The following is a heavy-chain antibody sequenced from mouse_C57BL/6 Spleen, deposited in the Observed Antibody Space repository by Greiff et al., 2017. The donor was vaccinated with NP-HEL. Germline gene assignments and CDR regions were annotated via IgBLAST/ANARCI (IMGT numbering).Heavy chain of an antibody. D-gene: IGHD3-2*02. CDR2: ISDGGSYT. J-gene: IGHJ3*01. CDR3: ARDPAQATTY. Sequence: EVKLVESGGGLVKPGGSLKLSCAASGFTFSSYAMSWVRQTLEKRLEWVATISDGGSYTYYPDNVKGRFTISRDNAKNNLYLQMSHLKSEDTAMYYCARDPAQATTYWGQGTLVTVSA. V-gene: IGHV5-4*01. CDR1: GFTFSSYA.